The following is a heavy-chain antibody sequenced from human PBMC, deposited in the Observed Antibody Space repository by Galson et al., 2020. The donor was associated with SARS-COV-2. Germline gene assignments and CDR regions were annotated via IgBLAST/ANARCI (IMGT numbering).Heavy chain of an antibody. CDR2: IYNGDST. Sequence: GESLKISCAAPGFSVRTNYMSWVRQAPGKGLEWVSIIYNGDSTYYADSVKGRFTISRDNIKNTLSLQMTSLRVEDTAVYYCARERSRRAVATTFQHWGQGTLVTVSS. CDR3: ARERSRRAVATTFQH. D-gene: IGHD6-19*01. J-gene: IGHJ1*01. V-gene: IGHV3-66*01. CDR1: GFSVRTNY.